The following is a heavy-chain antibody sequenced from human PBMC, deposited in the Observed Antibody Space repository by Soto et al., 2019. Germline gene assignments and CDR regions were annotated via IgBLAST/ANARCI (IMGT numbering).Heavy chain of an antibody. CDR2: INHSGST. D-gene: IGHD2-2*01. V-gene: IGHV4-34*01. Sequence: SETLSLTCAVYGGSFSGYYWSWVRQPPGKGLEWIGEINHSGSTNYNPSLKSRVTISVDTSKNQFSLKLSSVTAADTAVYYCARGGWNIVVVPAAPPNWFDPWGQGTLVTVSS. CDR1: GGSFSGYY. CDR3: ARGGWNIVVVPAAPPNWFDP. J-gene: IGHJ5*02.